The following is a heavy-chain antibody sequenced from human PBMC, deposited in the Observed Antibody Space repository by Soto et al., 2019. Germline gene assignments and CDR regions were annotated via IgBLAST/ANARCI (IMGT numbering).Heavy chain of an antibody. CDR3: AGEGGLVCGEEGFGYYYGMDV. D-gene: IGHD3-16*01. J-gene: IGHJ6*02. V-gene: IGHV1-18*01. CDR1: GYTFTSYD. CDR2: ISAYNGNT. Sequence: QVQLVQSGAEVKKPGASVKVSCKASGYTFTSYDISWVRQAPGQGLEWMGWISAYNGNTNYAQKLQGRVTMTTDTATSTDYMEVRSLRSDDTAVYYCAGEGGLVCGEEGFGYYYGMDVWGQGTTVTVSS.